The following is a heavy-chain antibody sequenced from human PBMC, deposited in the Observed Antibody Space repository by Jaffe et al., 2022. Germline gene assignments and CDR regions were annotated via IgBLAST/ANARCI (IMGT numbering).Heavy chain of an antibody. V-gene: IGHV3-30*02. CDR1: GFTFSSYG. D-gene: IGHD3-10*01. CDR2: IRYDGSNK. J-gene: IGHJ4*02. Sequence: QVQLVESGGGVVQPGGSLRLSCAASGFTFSSYGMHWVRQAPGKGLEWVAFIRYDGSNKYYADSVKGRFTISRDNSKNTLYLQMNSLRAEDTAVYYCAKAAQYYYGSGSYGVFDYWGQGTLVTVSS. CDR3: AKAAQYYYGSGSYGVFDY.